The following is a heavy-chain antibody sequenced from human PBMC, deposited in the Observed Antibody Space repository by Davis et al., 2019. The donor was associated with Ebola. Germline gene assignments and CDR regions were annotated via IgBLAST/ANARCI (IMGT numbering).Heavy chain of an antibody. D-gene: IGHD3-10*01. CDR1: GFTFSSYA. CDR3: ARDRFGSGTYYNGRLDY. J-gene: IGHJ4*02. CDR2: IWYDGSKQ. V-gene: IGHV3-33*08. Sequence: GESLKISCAASGFTFSSYAMHWVRQAPGKGLEWVALIWYDGSKQYYADSVTGRFTISRDNSNNTLYLQMNSLRTEDTALFYCARDRFGSGTYYNGRLDYWGQGALVTVSS.